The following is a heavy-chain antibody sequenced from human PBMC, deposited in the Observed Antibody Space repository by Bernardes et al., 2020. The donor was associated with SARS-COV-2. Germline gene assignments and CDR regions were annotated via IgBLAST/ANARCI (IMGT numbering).Heavy chain of an antibody. CDR1: GFTFGRHT. Sequence: GGSLRLSSAASGFTFGRHTMNWVRQAPGEGLEWVSSISSSSSSIYYADSVKGRFTISRDNGKNSLYLQMNSLRAEDTAVYYCARGGTTVYPNYWGQGTLVTVSS. D-gene: IGHD4-17*01. J-gene: IGHJ4*02. V-gene: IGHV3-21*06. CDR3: ARGGTTVYPNY. CDR2: ISSSSSSI.